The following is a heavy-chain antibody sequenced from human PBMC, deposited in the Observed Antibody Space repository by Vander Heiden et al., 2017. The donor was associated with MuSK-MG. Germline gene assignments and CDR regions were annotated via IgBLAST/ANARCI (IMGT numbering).Heavy chain of an antibody. CDR2: IKQDGREK. J-gene: IGHJ4*01. CDR1: GFTFSSYW. Sequence: EVQLVESGGGLVQPGGSLRPSCAASGFTFSSYWMSWVRQAPGKGLEWVANIKQDGREKDYVDSVKGRFTISRDNAKNSLYLKMNSLRAEDTAVDDCARDRSWADYWGHGTLVTVSS. D-gene: IGHD3-16*02. CDR3: ARDRSWADY. V-gene: IGHV3-7*01.